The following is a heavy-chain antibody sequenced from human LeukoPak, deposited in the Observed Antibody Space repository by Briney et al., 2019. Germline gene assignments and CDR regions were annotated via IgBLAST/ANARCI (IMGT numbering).Heavy chain of an antibody. D-gene: IGHD4-23*01. V-gene: IGHV4-59*08. J-gene: IGHJ4*02. CDR3: ARQLDYGGNDY. CDR2: IYYSGST. Sequence: SETLSLTCTVSGGSISSYYWSWIRQPPGKGLEWIGYIYYSGSTNYNPSLKSRVTISVDTSKNQFSLKLSSVTAADTAVYYCARQLDYGGNDYWGQGTLVTVSS. CDR1: GGSISSYY.